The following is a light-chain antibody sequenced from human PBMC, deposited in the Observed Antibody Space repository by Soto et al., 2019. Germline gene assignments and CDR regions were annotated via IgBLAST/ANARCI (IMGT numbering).Light chain of an antibody. J-gene: IGLJ3*02. CDR3: CSYAGTFTHWV. CDR1: TNYVGSYNY. V-gene: IGLV2-11*01. Sequence: QSALTQPRSLSGSPGQSVTISCTGTTNYVGSYNYVSWYRHHPGKAPKLMIYDVTKRPSGVPDRFSGSKSGNTASLTISGLQAEDEADYYCCSYAGTFTHWVFGGGTKVTVL. CDR2: DVT.